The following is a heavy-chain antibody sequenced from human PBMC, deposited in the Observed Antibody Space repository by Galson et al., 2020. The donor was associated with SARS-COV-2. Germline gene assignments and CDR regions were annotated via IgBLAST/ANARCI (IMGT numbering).Heavy chain of an antibody. CDR3: GRWGYRGGLDV. Sequence: GGSLRLSCAASGYLFTTHWLGWVRQAPGKGLEWVANANEDGGARYYLGSVKGRFTISRDNVRNSLFLQMNSLRAEDTAVYYCGRWGYRGGLDVWGQGTTVIVSS. CDR1: GYLFTTHW. V-gene: IGHV3-7*01. CDR2: ANEDGGAR. J-gene: IGHJ6*02. D-gene: IGHD3-10*01.